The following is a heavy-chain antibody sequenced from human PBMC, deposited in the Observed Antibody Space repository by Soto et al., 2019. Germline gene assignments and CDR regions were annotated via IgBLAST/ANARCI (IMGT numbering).Heavy chain of an antibody. V-gene: IGHV3-73*01. CDR2: IRSKANSYAT. Sequence: GGSLRLSCAASGFTFSGSAMHWVRQASGKGLEWVGRIRSKANSYATAYAAAVKGRFTISRDDSKNTAYLQMNSLKTEDTAVYYCTRQTELYNWNDADARRDFDYWGQGTLVTVSS. CDR1: GFTFSGSA. CDR3: TRQTELYNWNDADARRDFDY. J-gene: IGHJ4*02. D-gene: IGHD1-1*01.